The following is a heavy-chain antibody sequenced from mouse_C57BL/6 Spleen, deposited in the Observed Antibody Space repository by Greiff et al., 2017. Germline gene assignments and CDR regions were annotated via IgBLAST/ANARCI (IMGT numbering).Heavy chain of an antibody. CDR2: IYPGSGST. CDR3: ASMVRKYFDY. V-gene: IGHV1-55*01. Sequence: VQVVESGAELVKPGASVKMSCKASGYTFTSYWITWVKQRPGQGLEWIGDIYPGSGSTNYNEKFKSKATLTVDTSSSTAYMQLSSLTSEDSAVYYCASMVRKYFDYWGQGTTLTVSS. CDR1: GYTFTSYW. J-gene: IGHJ2*01. D-gene: IGHD2-2*01.